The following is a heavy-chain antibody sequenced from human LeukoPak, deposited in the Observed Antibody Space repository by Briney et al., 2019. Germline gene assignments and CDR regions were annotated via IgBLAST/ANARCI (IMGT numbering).Heavy chain of an antibody. D-gene: IGHD6-13*01. J-gene: IGHJ6*03. CDR3: AKDRGKQQLVQFSMDV. Sequence: PGGSLRLSCAASGFTFSSYGMHWVRQAPGKGLEWVAVIWYDGSNKYYADSVKGRFTISRDNSKNTLYLQMNSLRAEDTAVYYCAKDRGKQQLVQFSMDVWGKGTTVTVSS. V-gene: IGHV3-33*06. CDR1: GFTFSSYG. CDR2: IWYDGSNK.